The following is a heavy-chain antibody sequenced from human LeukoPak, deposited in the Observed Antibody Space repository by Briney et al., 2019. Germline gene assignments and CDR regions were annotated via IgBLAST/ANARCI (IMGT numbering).Heavy chain of an antibody. CDR3: ARDLITTVTIKKSLYYFDY. Sequence: SETLSLTCTVSGGSISSSSYYWGWIRQPPGKGLEWIGSIYHSGSTYYNPSLKSRVIISIDTSKNQFSLKLSSVTAADTAVYYCARDLITTVTIKKSLYYFDYWGQGTLVTVSS. V-gene: IGHV4-39*07. J-gene: IGHJ4*02. D-gene: IGHD4-11*01. CDR1: GGSISSSSYY. CDR2: IYHSGST.